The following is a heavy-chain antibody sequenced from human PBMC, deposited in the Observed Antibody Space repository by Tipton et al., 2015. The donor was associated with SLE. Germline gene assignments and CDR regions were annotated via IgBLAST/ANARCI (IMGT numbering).Heavy chain of an antibody. D-gene: IGHD3-3*01. J-gene: IGHJ6*03. CDR2: IYYSGST. Sequence: PGLVKPSETLSLTCTVSGGSISSYYWSWIRQPPGKGLEWIGYIYYSGSTNYNPSLKSRVTIPVDTSKNQFSLKLSSVTAADTAVYYCARGGITIFGVVISPYYMDVWGKGTTVTVSS. CDR1: GGSISSYY. CDR3: ARGGITIFGVVISPYYMDV. V-gene: IGHV4-59*01.